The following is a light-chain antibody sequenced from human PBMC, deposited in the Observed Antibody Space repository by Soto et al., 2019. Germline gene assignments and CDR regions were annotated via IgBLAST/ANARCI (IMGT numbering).Light chain of an antibody. Sequence: ELVMTQSPGTLSVSPGERATLSCRASQSVDSNLAWYQLKPGQAPRLLLYSASTRATDLPPRFSGGGSGTDFTLTITSMQPEDFATYYCQQSYSTRTFGQGTKV. CDR1: QSVDSN. J-gene: IGKJ1*01. CDR3: QQSYSTRT. CDR2: SAS. V-gene: IGKV3-15*01.